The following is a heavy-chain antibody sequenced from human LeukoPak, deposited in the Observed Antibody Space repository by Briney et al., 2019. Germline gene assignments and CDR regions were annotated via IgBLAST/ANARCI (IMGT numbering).Heavy chain of an antibody. D-gene: IGHD3-10*01. CDR2: IYYSGLT. CDR1: GASITNQY. CDR3: ARGEVRGFEFFQV. V-gene: IGHV4-59*11. J-gene: IGHJ1*01. Sequence: TSETLSLTCTVSGASITNQYWNWIRQPPGKGLEWIGNIYYSGLTKFNPSLKSRTTLSVDTSNNQFSPSLSSVTAADTAVYYCARGEVRGFEFFQVWGRGTLVTVSS.